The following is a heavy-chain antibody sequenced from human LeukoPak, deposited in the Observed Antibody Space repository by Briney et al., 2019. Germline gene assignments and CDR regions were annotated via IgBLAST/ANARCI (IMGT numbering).Heavy chain of an antibody. J-gene: IGHJ4*02. CDR2: IYPGDSDT. Sequence: GESLRISCKGSGYSFTSYWIGWVRQLPGKGLEWMGIIYPGDSDTRYSPAFQGQVTTSADKSISTAYLQWSSLKASDTAMYYCASSAAYNSGWSGFDYWGQGTLVTVSS. CDR1: GYSFTSYW. V-gene: IGHV5-51*01. D-gene: IGHD6-19*01. CDR3: ASSAAYNSGWSGFDY.